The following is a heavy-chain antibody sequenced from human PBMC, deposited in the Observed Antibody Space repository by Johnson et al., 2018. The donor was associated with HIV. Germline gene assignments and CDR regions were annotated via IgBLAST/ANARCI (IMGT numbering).Heavy chain of an antibody. CDR2: IRYDGSNK. J-gene: IGHJ3*02. D-gene: IGHD1-26*01. V-gene: IGHV3-30*02. CDR1: GFTFSSYG. Sequence: QVQLVESGGGLVQPGGSLRLSCAASGFTFSSYGMHWVRQAPGKGLEWVAFIRYDGSNKYYADSVKGRFTISRDNSKNTLYLQMNSLRAEDTAVYYCAKDIGTWWELAGAFDIWGQGTMVTVSS. CDR3: AKDIGTWWELAGAFDI.